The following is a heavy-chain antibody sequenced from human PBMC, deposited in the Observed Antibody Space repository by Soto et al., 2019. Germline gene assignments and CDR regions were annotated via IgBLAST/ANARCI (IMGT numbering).Heavy chain of an antibody. CDR1: GGTVSRYA. CDR3: ARDLSSDSTGFRGYDL. CDR2: FIPIFVSA. J-gene: IGHJ4*02. Sequence: QVHLVQSGAEVKKPGSSGKFSCKASGGTVSRYAITRVRQAPGNGLDWLGVFIPIFVSAHYAQKFQGRVTITADESTSTAYMELSGLRSEDTAIYYCARDLSSDSTGFRGYDLWGQGTLVTVSS. V-gene: IGHV1-69*01. D-gene: IGHD3-22*01.